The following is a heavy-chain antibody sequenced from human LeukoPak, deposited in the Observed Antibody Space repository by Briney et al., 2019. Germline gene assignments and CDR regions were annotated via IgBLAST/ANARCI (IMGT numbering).Heavy chain of an antibody. CDR2: MNPRSGNT. Sequence: ASVKVSCKASGYSFSSHDINWVRQATGQGLEWMGWMNPRSGNTDHAQKFQGRVTMSRNTSISVAYLELSSLRSEDTAVYYCARGGLYCSGGSCFDYWGQGTLVTVSS. V-gene: IGHV1-8*01. CDR1: GYSFSSHD. CDR3: ARGGLYCSGGSCFDY. J-gene: IGHJ4*02. D-gene: IGHD2-15*01.